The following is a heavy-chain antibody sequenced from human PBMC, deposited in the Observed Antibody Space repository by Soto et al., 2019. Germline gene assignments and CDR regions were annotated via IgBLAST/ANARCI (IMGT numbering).Heavy chain of an antibody. Sequence: XXTLSLSCTVSCGYIVSYYWSWIRQPPGKGLEWVGYXYYSGXTTYNPSLKSXXTISVDTXXNQFYLKLRSVTAADTAVYYCARLGRWLQALDSWGQGTLVTVSS. CDR2: XYYSGXT. V-gene: IGHV4-59*08. J-gene: IGHJ4*02. D-gene: IGHD5-12*01. CDR3: ARLGRWLQALDS. CDR1: CGYIVSYY.